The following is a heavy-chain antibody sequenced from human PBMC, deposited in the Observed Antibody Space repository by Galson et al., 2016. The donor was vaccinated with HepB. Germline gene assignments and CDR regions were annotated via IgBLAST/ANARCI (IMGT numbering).Heavy chain of an antibody. Sequence: SLRLCCAASGFTCSSYGMHWVRQVPGKGLEGVVVIWCDESNKNYADSAKGRFTISRDNSRNTLYLQMNSLRAEDTAVYYCARDTLIRGISNAAFDIWGQETMVTVSS. CDR3: ARDTLIRGISNAAFDI. D-gene: IGHD3-10*01. CDR1: GFTCSSYG. J-gene: IGHJ3*02. V-gene: IGHV3-33*01. CDR2: IWCDESNK.